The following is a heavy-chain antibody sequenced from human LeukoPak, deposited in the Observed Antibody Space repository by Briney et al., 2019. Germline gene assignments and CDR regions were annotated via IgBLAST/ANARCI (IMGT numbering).Heavy chain of an antibody. Sequence: GESLRLSCAASGFTFSSYAMHWVRQAPGKGLECVSTINSNGGSTFYANSVKGRFTISRDDSKNTLYLQMGSLRAEDMAVYYCARFGTTTGAFDIWGQGTMVTVSS. CDR1: GFTFSSYA. CDR3: ARFGTTTGAFDI. J-gene: IGHJ3*02. D-gene: IGHD1-26*01. CDR2: INSNGGST. V-gene: IGHV3-64*01.